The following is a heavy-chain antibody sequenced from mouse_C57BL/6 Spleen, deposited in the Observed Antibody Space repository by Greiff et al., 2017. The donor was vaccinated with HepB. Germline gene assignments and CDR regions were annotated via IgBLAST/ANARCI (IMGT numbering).Heavy chain of an antibody. CDR3: ARLIYYYGSSYGY. Sequence: EVKLQQSGPELVKPGASVKISCKASGYTFTDYYMNWVKQSHGKSLEWIGDINPNNGGTSYNQKFKGKATLTVDKSSSTAYMELRSLTSEDSAVYYCARLIYYYGSSYGYWGQGTTLTVSS. D-gene: IGHD1-1*01. V-gene: IGHV1-26*01. CDR2: INPNNGGT. J-gene: IGHJ2*01. CDR1: GYTFTDYY.